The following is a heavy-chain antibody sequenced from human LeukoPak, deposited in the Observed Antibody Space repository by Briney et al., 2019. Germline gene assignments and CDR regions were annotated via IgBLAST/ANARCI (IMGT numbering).Heavy chain of an antibody. CDR2: ISFDGANK. V-gene: IGHV3-30*18. J-gene: IGHJ4*02. Sequence: GGSLRLSCAASGFTFTDYGMHWVRQAPGKGLEWVAVISFDGANKFYTDSVEGRFTISRDNSKNTLYLQMNSLRAEDTALYYCAKDRLVVGTTAYDYWGQGTLVTVSS. CDR3: AKDRLVVGTTAYDY. D-gene: IGHD1-26*01. CDR1: GFTFTDYG.